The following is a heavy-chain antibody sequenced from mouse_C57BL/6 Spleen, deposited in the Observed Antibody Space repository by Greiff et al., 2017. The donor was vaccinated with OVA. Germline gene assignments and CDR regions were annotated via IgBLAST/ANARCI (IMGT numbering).Heavy chain of an antibody. CDR3: AREGYYYGVDY. Sequence: EVKLVESEGGLVQPGSSMTLSCTASGFTFSDYYMAWVRQVPEKGLEWVANINYDGSSTYYLDSLKSRFIISRDNAQNILYLQMSSLKSEDTVTYYCAREGYYYGVDYWGQGTTLTVSS. D-gene: IGHD1-1*01. V-gene: IGHV5-16*01. CDR2: INYDGSST. J-gene: IGHJ2*01. CDR1: GFTFSDYY.